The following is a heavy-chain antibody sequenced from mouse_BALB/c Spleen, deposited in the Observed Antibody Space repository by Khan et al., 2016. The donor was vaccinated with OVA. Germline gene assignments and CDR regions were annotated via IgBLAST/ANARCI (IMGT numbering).Heavy chain of an antibody. J-gene: IGHJ2*01. Sequence: VQVVESGPGLVAPSQSLSITCTVTGFSLTSYAIHWIRQPPGKGLEWLGVIWAGGSTNYNSALMSRLSISKDNSKSQVFLKMNSLQTHDTAIYYCARNREPDYFDYWGQGTTLTVSS. CDR3: ARNREPDYFDY. CDR1: GFSLTSYA. CDR2: IWAGGST. V-gene: IGHV2-9*02.